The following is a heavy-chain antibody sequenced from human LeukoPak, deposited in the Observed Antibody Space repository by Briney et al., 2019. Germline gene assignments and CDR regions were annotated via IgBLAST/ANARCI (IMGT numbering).Heavy chain of an antibody. J-gene: IGHJ4*02. Sequence: GGSLRLSCAASGFTFSSYSMNWVRQAPGKGLEWVSYISSSSSTIYYADSVKGRFTISRDNAKNSLYLQMNSLRAEDTAVYYCARGLGGYTSSQAYWGQGTLVTVSS. CDR1: GFTFSSYS. CDR3: ARGLGGYTSSQAY. CDR2: ISSSSSTI. V-gene: IGHV3-48*01. D-gene: IGHD6-13*01.